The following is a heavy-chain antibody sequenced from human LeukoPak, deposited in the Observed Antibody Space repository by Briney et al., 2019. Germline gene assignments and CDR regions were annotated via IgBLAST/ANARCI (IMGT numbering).Heavy chain of an antibody. V-gene: IGHV3-48*01. CDR1: GFTFSSYS. Sequence: GGSLRLSCAASGFTFSSYSMNWVRQAPGKGLEWVSYISSSSSTIYYADSVKGRFTISRDNAKNSLYLQMNSLRAEDTAVYYCARDGPRADSPVEGYYFDYWGEGTLVTVSS. CDR2: ISSSSSTI. J-gene: IGHJ4*02. D-gene: IGHD2-15*01. CDR3: ARDGPRADSPVEGYYFDY.